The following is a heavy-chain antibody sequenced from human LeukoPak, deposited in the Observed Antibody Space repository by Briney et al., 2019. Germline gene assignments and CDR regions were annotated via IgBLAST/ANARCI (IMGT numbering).Heavy chain of an antibody. V-gene: IGHV4-59*01. J-gene: IGHJ3*02. CDR2: IYYSGST. CDR1: GGSISSFY. CDR3: ARDSVAGDAFDI. D-gene: IGHD6-19*01. Sequence: PSETLSLTCTVAGGSISSFYWGWIRQPPGKGLEWIGYIYYSGSTNYNPSLKSRVTISVDTSKNQFSLKLSSVTAADTAVYYCARDSVAGDAFDIWGQGTMVTVSS.